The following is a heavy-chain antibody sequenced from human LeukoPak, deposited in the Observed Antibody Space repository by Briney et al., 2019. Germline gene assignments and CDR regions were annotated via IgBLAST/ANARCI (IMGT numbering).Heavy chain of an antibody. CDR1: GFTFTSYG. V-gene: IGHV1-18*01. D-gene: IGHD4/OR15-4a*01. J-gene: IGHJ4*02. Sequence: ASVKVSCKASGFTFTSYGISWVRQAPGQGHEWMAWISAYNGNTNYAQKLQGRVTMTTDTSTSTAYMELRSLRSDDTAVYYCARSPTRLTFYFDYWGQGTLVTVSS. CDR3: ARSPTRLTFYFDY. CDR2: ISAYNGNT.